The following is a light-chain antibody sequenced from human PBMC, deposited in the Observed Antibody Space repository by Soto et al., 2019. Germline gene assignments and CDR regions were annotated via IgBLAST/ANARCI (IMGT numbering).Light chain of an antibody. CDR1: QTISTY. J-gene: IGKJ2*01. V-gene: IGKV1-39*01. CDR3: QQSRGITYT. Sequence: DIQMTQSPSSLSASVGDRVTITCRASQTISTYLNWYQQKPGKAPKLLIYAASSLQSGVTSRFSGSGSGADFTLTISSLQPEDFATYYCQQSRGITYTFGQGTKLESK. CDR2: AAS.